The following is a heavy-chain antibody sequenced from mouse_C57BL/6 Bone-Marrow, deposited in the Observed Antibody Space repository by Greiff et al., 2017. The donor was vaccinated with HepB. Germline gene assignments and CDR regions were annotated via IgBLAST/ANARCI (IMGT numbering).Heavy chain of an antibody. D-gene: IGHD1-2*01. CDR1: GFTFSSYA. Sequence: EVQGVESGGGLVKPGGSLKLSCAASGFTFSSYAMSWVRQTPEKRLEWVATISDGGSYTYYPDNVKGRFTISRDNAKNNLYLQMSHLKSEDTAMYYCARGEFIMDYWGQGTSVTVSS. CDR2: ISDGGSYT. CDR3: ARGEFIMDY. J-gene: IGHJ4*01. V-gene: IGHV5-4*01.